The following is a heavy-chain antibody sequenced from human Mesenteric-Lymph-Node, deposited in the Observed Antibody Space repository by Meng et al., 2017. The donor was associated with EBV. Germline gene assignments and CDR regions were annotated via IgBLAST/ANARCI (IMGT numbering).Heavy chain of an antibody. CDR3: ARGGVQRHLSHPYYFDY. CDR1: GFTLTSWG. CDR2: INTNTGNT. Sequence: VQWSQVAAALKRPGASHKLSCKASGFTLTSWGMHWMRKASGQGLDWMGWINTNTGNTTYAQDFTGRFDFSLDTSVSTAYLQISSLKAEDTAVYYCARGGVQRHLSHPYYFDYWGQGSLVTVSS. D-gene: IGHD6-25*01. V-gene: IGHV7-4-1*02. J-gene: IGHJ4*02.